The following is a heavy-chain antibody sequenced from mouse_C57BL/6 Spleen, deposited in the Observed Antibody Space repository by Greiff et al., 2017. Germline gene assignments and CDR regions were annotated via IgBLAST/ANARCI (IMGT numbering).Heavy chain of an antibody. CDR3: AIGAFNSARVGDAMDY. D-gene: IGHD1-1*01. CDR1: GYTFTSYW. Sequence: VQLQQPGAELVKPGASVKLSCKASGYTFTSYWMHWVKQRPGQGLEWIGMIHPNSGSTNYNEKFKSKATLTVDKSSSTAYMQLSSLTSEDSAVYSGAIGAFNSARVGDAMDYWGQGTSGTVSS. CDR2: IHPNSGST. J-gene: IGHJ4*01. V-gene: IGHV1-64*01.